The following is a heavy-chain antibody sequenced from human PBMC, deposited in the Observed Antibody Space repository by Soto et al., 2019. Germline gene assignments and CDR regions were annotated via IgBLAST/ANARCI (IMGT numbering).Heavy chain of an antibody. CDR3: ARPQYDILTGYPYCFDY. CDR2: IYPGDSDT. J-gene: IGHJ4*02. Sequence: PGESLKISCKGSGYSFTSYWIGWVRQMPGKGLEWVGIIYPGDSDTRYSPSFQGQVTISADKSISTAYLQWNSLKASDTAMYYRARPQYDILTGYPYCFDYWGQGTLVTVSS. V-gene: IGHV5-51*01. CDR1: GYSFTSYW. D-gene: IGHD3-9*01.